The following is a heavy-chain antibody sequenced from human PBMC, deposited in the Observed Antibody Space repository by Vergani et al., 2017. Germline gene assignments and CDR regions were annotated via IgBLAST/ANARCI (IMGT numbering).Heavy chain of an antibody. D-gene: IGHD2-21*01. CDR1: GFSFRNAW. CDR3: TTDPRYCGDGSCYWLRDHHYYGMDV. V-gene: IGHV3-15*07. J-gene: IGHJ6*02. Sequence: EVQLVESGGGIVKPGGSLRLSCVASGFSFRNAWMNWVRRTPGKGLEWVGRIKSTFDRWTTDYAAAVKGRFTISRDDSKNTLFLQMNGLKTEDIGGDYCTTDPRYCGDGSCYWLRDHHYYGMDVWGQGTTVTVSS. CDR2: IKSTFDRWTT.